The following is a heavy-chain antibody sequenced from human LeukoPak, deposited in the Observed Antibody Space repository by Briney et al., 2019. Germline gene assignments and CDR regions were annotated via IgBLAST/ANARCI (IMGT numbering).Heavy chain of an antibody. CDR2: IYYSGST. CDR1: GGSISSYY. Sequence: SETLSLTCTVSGGSISSYYWSWIRQPPGKGLEWIGYIYYSGSTNYNPSLKSRVTISVDTSKNQFSLKLSSVTAADTAVYYCAREGRFGGWSRNWFDPWGQGTLVTVSS. CDR3: AREGRFGGWSRNWFDP. J-gene: IGHJ5*02. D-gene: IGHD6-19*01. V-gene: IGHV4-59*12.